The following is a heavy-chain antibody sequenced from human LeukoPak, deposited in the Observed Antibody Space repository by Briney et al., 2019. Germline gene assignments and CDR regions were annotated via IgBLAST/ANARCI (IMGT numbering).Heavy chain of an antibody. D-gene: IGHD6-19*01. CDR2: ISAYNGNT. Sequence: ASVKVSCKASGYTFTSYGISWVRQAPGQGLEWMGWISAYNGNTNYAQKLQGRVTMTTDTSTSTAYMELRNLRSDDTAVYYCARGSFSSGWYPSFDYWGQGTLVTVSS. CDR3: ARGSFSSGWYPSFDY. J-gene: IGHJ4*02. CDR1: GYTFTSYG. V-gene: IGHV1-18*01.